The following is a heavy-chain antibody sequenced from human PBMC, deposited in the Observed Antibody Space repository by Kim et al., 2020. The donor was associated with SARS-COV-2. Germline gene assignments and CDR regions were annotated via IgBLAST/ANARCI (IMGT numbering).Heavy chain of an antibody. V-gene: IGHV5-51*01. D-gene: IGHD2-21*01. CDR3: ARQSNTYDY. CDR2: SAT. Sequence: SATTYSPSFQGQITISADKSISTAYLQWTSLKASDTAMYYCARQSNTYDYWGQGTLVTVSS. J-gene: IGHJ4*02.